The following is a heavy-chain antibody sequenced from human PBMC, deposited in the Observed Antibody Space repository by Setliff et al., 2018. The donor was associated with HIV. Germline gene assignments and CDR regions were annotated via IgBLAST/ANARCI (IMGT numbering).Heavy chain of an antibody. D-gene: IGHD2-15*01. J-gene: IGHJ3*02. CDR3: ARGLPLRDGFNHRALDI. Sequence: SETLSLTCSVSGVSVSSGGYYWNWIRQPPGKGLEWIGYIYTSGSTNYNPSLKSRVTMSVDTSKNQFSLKLSSVPAADTAVYYCARGLPLRDGFNHRALDIWGHGTRVTVSS. CDR2: IYTSGST. V-gene: IGHV4-61*08. CDR1: GVSVSSGGYY.